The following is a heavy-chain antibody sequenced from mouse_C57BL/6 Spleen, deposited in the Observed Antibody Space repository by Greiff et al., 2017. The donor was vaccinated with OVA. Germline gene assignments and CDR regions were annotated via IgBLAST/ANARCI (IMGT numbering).Heavy chain of an antibody. D-gene: IGHD3-2*02. V-gene: IGHV1-69*01. CDR2: IDPSDSYT. J-gene: IGHJ2*01. CDR3: ATLGQLRPLDY. Sequence: QVQLQQSGAELVMPGASVKLSCKASGYTFTSYWMHWVKQRPGQGLEWIGEIDPSDSYTNYNQKFKGKSTLTVDKSSSTAYMQLSSLTSEDSAVYYCATLGQLRPLDYWGQGTTLTVSS. CDR1: GYTFTSYW.